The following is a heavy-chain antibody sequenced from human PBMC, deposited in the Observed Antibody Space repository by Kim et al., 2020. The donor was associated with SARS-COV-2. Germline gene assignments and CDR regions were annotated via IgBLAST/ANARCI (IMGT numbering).Heavy chain of an antibody. CDR1: GGSISSSSYY. V-gene: IGHV4-39*01. J-gene: IGHJ1*01. Sequence: SETLSLICTVSGGSISSSSYYWGWVRQPPGKGLEWIGSIYYTGSTYYNPSLRSRVTISVDTPENQFSLKLSSVTAADTAVYYCEAYAPGMTSVNWGQGTLVTVSS. CDR2: IYYTGST. CDR3: EAYAPGMTSVN. D-gene: IGHD6-13*01.